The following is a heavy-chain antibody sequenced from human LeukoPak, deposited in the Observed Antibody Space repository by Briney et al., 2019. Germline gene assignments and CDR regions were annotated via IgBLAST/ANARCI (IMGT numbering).Heavy chain of an antibody. CDR1: GYSFTSYW. J-gene: IGHJ4*02. CDR2: IYPGDSET. Sequence: GESLKISCKGSGYSFTSYWIGWVRQMPGKGLEWMGIIYPGDSETRYSPSFQGRVTISADKSISTAYLQWSSLKASDTAMYYCARRRDLYSGGYYPFDYWGQGTLVTVSS. D-gene: IGHD1-26*01. CDR3: ARRRDLYSGGYYPFDY. V-gene: IGHV5-51*01.